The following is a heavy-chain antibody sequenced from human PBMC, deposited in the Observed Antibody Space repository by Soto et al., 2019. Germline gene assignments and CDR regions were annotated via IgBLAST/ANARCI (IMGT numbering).Heavy chain of an antibody. CDR2: ISAYNGNT. V-gene: IGHV1-18*01. Sequence: ASVKVSCKASGYTFTSYGISWVRQAPGQGLEWMGWISAYNGNTNYAQKLQGRVTLTTDTSTSTAYMELRSLRSDDTAVYYCARGRYDYIWGSYRYPDAFDIWGQGTMVTVSS. CDR3: ARGRYDYIWGSYRYPDAFDI. J-gene: IGHJ3*02. D-gene: IGHD3-16*02. CDR1: GYTFTSYG.